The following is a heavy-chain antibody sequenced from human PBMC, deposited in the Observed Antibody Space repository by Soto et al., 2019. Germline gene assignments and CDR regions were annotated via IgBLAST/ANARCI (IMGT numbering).Heavy chain of an antibody. D-gene: IGHD4-4*01. Sequence: QVQLVESGGGVVQPGRSLRLSCAASGFTFSSYAMHWVRQAPGTGLEWVAVIAYDGSNKYYADSVKGRFTISRDNSKNTLYLQMNSLRAEDTAVYYCASPLWRDDYNWGYFDLWGCGTLVTVSS. CDR1: GFTFSSYA. J-gene: IGHJ2*01. V-gene: IGHV3-30-3*01. CDR3: ASPLWRDDYNWGYFDL. CDR2: IAYDGSNK.